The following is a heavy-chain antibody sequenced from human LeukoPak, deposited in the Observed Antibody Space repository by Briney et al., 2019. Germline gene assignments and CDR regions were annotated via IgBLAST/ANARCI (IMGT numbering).Heavy chain of an antibody. CDR2: ISGSGART. V-gene: IGHV3-23*01. D-gene: IGHD2-15*01. CDR3: ASAGGSGHDRDDL. J-gene: IGHJ4*02. CDR1: GFSFSTYA. Sequence: GGSLRLSCAASGFSFSTYAMNWVRQAPGKGLEWVSGISGSGARTYYADSVKGRFTVSRDNSKNTLFLQVYSLTVEDTAVYYCASAGGSGHDRDDLWGQGTLVTVSS.